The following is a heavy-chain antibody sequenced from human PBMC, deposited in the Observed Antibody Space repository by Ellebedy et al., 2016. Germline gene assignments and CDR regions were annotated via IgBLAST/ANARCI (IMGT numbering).Heavy chain of an antibody. J-gene: IGHJ4*02. V-gene: IGHV3-48*01. Sequence: GESLKISXAASGFTFSSYSMNWVRQAPGKGLEWVSYISSSSSTIYYADSVKGRFTISRDNAKNSLYLQMNSLRAEDTAVYYCARDPQAYCSSTSCYRGAFDYWGQGTLVTVSS. CDR1: GFTFSSYS. CDR2: ISSSSSTI. CDR3: ARDPQAYCSSTSCYRGAFDY. D-gene: IGHD2-2*01.